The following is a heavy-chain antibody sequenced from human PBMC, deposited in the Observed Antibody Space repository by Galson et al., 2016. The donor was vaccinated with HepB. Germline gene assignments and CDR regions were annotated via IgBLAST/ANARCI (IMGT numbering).Heavy chain of an antibody. V-gene: IGHV2-5*02. Sequence: PALVQPTQTLTLTCTFSGFSLSSAAVGVGWVRQAPGEAPEWLAFIYWDDAKYFSPSLSSRPTITKDTPKNQVVLTMTNRDPVDTGTYYCAHGSGWLLDHWGQGTLVTVSS. J-gene: IGHJ5*02. D-gene: IGHD6-19*01. CDR1: GFSLSSAAVG. CDR3: AHGSGWLLDH. CDR2: IYWDDAK.